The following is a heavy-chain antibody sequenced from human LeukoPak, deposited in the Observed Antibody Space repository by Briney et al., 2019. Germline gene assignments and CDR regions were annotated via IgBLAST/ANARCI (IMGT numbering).Heavy chain of an antibody. Sequence: ASVKVSCKASGYTFTSYGFTWVRQAPGQGLEWMGWINSYNGNTQYAPKLKGRVTTTIDTSTSTAYMELRSLGSDDTAVYYCARRGNWNDFDYWGQGTLVIVSS. J-gene: IGHJ4*02. CDR2: INSYNGNT. CDR1: GYTFTSYG. V-gene: IGHV1-18*01. D-gene: IGHD1-20*01. CDR3: ARRGNWNDFDY.